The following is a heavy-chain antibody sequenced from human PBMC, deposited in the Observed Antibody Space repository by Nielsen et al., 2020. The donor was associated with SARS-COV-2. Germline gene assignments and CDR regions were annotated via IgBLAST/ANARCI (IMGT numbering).Heavy chain of an antibody. J-gene: IGHJ6*03. V-gene: IGHV4-59*01. D-gene: IGHD2-2*01. CDR2: IYNSGST. Sequence: WIRQPPGKGLEWIGYIYNSGSTDHNPSLKSRVTISVDKSKNQFSLKLTSVSAADTAVYYCARSAVVLPAATYYYYYYHMDVWGKGTMVTVSS. CDR3: ARSAVVLPAATYYYYYYHMDV.